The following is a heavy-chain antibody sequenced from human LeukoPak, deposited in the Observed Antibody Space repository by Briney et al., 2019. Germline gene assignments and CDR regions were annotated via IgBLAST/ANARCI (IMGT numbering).Heavy chain of an antibody. Sequence: PGGSLRLSCTASGFTFGDYAMTWVRQGPGKGLEWVGFIRSKAYGGATEYAASVKGRFTISRDDSKSIAYLQMNSLKSEDTAVYYCVKGRVTTDYWGQGTLVTVSS. J-gene: IGHJ4*02. V-gene: IGHV3-49*04. CDR1: GFTFGDYA. CDR2: IRSKAYGGAT. CDR3: VKGRVTTDY. D-gene: IGHD4-17*01.